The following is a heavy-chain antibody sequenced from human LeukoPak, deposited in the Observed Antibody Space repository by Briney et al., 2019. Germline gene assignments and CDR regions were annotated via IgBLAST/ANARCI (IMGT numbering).Heavy chain of an antibody. D-gene: IGHD3-9*01. CDR3: ASKGLGRRGGRFFDWSGRELGAFDI. J-gene: IGHJ3*02. CDR2: MNPNSGNT. Sequence: GASVKVSCKASGYTFTSYDINWVRQATGQGLEWMGWMNPNSGNTGYAQKFQGRVTMTRNTSISTAYMELSSLRSEDTAVHYCASKGLGRRGGRFFDWSGRELGAFDIWAKGQWSPSLQ. CDR1: GYTFTSYD. V-gene: IGHV1-8*01.